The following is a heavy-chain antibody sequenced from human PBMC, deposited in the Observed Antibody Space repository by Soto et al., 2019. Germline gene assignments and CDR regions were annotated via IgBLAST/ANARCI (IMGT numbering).Heavy chain of an antibody. V-gene: IGHV3-23*01. D-gene: IGHD5-18*01. CDR1: GFTFSSYA. CDR3: ASSDTAMVTGFDY. CDR2: ISGSGGST. J-gene: IGHJ4*02. Sequence: GGSLRLSCAASGFTFSSYAMSWVRQAPGKGLEWVSAISGSGGSTYYADSVKGRFTISRDNSKNTLYLQMNSLRAEDTAVYYSASSDTAMVTGFDYWGQGTLVTVSS.